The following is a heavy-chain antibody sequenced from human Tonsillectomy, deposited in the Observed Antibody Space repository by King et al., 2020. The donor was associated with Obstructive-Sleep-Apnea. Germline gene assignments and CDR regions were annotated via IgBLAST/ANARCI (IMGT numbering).Heavy chain of an antibody. J-gene: IGHJ4*02. CDR3: ARDPPSGWFEGVEPFPAVY. CDR2: MRFDGSDK. CDR1: GFTFSSFG. Sequence: QVQLVESGGGVVQPGRSLRLSCAASGFTFSSFGMHWVRQAPGKGLEWVAFMRFDGSDKFYADSVKGRFTITRDNSKNTLYLQMNSLRTEDTAVYYCARDPPSGWFEGVEPFPAVYWGQGTLVTVSS. D-gene: IGHD6-19*01. V-gene: IGHV3-30*02.